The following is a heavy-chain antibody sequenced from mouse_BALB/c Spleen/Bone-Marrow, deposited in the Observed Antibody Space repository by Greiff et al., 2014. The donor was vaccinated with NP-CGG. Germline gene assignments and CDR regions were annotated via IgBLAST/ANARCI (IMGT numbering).Heavy chain of an antibody. J-gene: IGHJ2*01. CDR2: IRNKPNGYTT. Sequence: EVNLVESGGGLVQPGGSLRLSCATSGFTFTDYYMSWVRQPPGKALEWLGFIRNKPNGYTTEYSASVEGRFTISRDNSQSILYLQMNTLRAEDSATYYCARDDYGRGYWGQGTTLTVSS. CDR1: GFTFTDYY. CDR3: ARDDYGRGY. V-gene: IGHV7-3*02. D-gene: IGHD1-1*01.